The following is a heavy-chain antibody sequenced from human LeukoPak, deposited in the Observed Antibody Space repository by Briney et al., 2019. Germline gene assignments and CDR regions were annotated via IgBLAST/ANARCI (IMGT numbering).Heavy chain of an antibody. D-gene: IGHD2-2*01. CDR2: ISASGGST. CDR3: AKGYCSSTNCKESFFDY. CDR1: GFTFSSYA. V-gene: IGHV3-23*01. Sequence: GGYLRLSCAASGFTFSSYAMNWVRQAPGKELEWVSTISASGGSTYYFVKGRFTISRDNSKNTLYLQMNSLRAEDTAVYYCAKGYCSSTNCKESFFDYWGQGTLVTVSS. J-gene: IGHJ4*02.